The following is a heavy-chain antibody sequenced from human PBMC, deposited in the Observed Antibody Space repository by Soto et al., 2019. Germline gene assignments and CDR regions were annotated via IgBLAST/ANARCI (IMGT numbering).Heavy chain of an antibody. D-gene: IGHD3-10*01. V-gene: IGHV4-59*01. CDR3: ARGEVDYYGSGRRRYFQH. J-gene: IGHJ1*01. CDR2: IYYSGST. Sequence: SETLSLTCTVSGGSISSYYWSWIRQPPGKGLEWIGYIYYSGSTNYNPSLKSRVTISVDTSKNQFSLKLSSVTAADTAVYYCARGEVDYYGSGRRRYFQHWGQGTLVTVS. CDR1: GGSISSYY.